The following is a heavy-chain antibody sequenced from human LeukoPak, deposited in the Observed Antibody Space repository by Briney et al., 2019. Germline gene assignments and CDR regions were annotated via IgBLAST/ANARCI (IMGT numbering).Heavy chain of an antibody. CDR2: IIPIFGTA. CDR3: ARGLSYDLKSVDNWFDP. V-gene: IGHV1-69*13. J-gene: IGHJ5*02. Sequence: SVKVSCKASGYTFTGYYMHWVRQAPGQGLEWMGGIIPIFGTANYAQKFQGRVTITADESTSTAYMELSSLRSEDTAVYYCARGLSYDLKSVDNWFDPWGQGTLVTVSS. CDR1: GYTFTGYY. D-gene: IGHD3-3*01.